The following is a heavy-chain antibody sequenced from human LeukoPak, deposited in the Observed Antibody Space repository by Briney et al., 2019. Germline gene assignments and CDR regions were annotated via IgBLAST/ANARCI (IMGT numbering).Heavy chain of an antibody. J-gene: IGHJ5*02. CDR2: IYYSGST. CDR1: GFTFSSYS. V-gene: IGHV4-39*07. CDR3: ARCRMVVTGNWFDP. Sequence: GSLRLSCAASGFTFSSYSMYWVRQAPGKGLEWIGSIYYSGSTYYNPSLKSRVTISVDTSKNQFSLKLSSVTAADTAVYYCARCRMVVTGNWFDPWGQGTLVTVSS. D-gene: IGHD2-21*02.